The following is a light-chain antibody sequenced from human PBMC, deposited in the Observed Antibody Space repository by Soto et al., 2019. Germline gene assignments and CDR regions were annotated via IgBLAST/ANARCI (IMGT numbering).Light chain of an antibody. CDR3: QQYNSYWT. CDR2: DGS. CDR1: QSVSYW. Sequence: DIQMTQSPSTLSTSVGARVTITCRATQSVSYWLAWYQQKPGKAPNLLIYDGSTLASGVPPRFSGGGFGTEFTLTISSLQPDDFAIYYCQQYNSYWTFGQGTKVDIK. V-gene: IGKV1-5*01. J-gene: IGKJ1*01.